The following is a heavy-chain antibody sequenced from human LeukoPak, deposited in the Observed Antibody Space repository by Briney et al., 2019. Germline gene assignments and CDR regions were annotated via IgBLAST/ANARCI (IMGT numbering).Heavy chain of an antibody. D-gene: IGHD6-13*01. V-gene: IGHV1-2*02. Sequence: GASVKVSCKASGYTFTGYYIHWVRQAPGQGLEWMGWISPNSGVTNYAQKFQGRVTMTRDTSISTAYMELGRLRSDDTAVYYCARRPIAATCLDYWGQGTLVTVSS. CDR3: ARRPIAATCLDY. CDR2: ISPNSGVT. CDR1: GYTFTGYY. J-gene: IGHJ4*02.